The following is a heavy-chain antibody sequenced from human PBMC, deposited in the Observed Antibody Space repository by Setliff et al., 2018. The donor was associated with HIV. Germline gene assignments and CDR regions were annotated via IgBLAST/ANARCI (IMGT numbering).Heavy chain of an antibody. Sequence: ASETLSLTCAVSGYSISSGYYWGWIRQPPGRGLEWIGNIYHSGGTHYNPSLRSRVTISVDTSKNHFSLKLSSVTAADTAVYYCARRGRDGVFIMFATGFDPWGQGALVTVSS. J-gene: IGHJ5*02. CDR2: IYHSGGT. V-gene: IGHV4-38-2*01. CDR3: ARRGRDGVFIMFATGFDP. CDR1: GYSISSGYY. D-gene: IGHD2-8*01.